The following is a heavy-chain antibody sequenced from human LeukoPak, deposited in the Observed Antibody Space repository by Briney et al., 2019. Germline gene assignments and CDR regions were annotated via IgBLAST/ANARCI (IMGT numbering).Heavy chain of an antibody. CDR2: IYYSGST. CDR1: GGSISSSSYY. Sequence: SETLSLTCTVFGGSISSSSYYWGWIRQPPGKGLEWIGSIYYSGSTYYNPSLKSRVTISVDTSKNQFSLKLSSVTAADTAVYYCARRPPGVWFGETYYFDYWGQGTLVTVSS. V-gene: IGHV4-39*01. D-gene: IGHD3-10*01. CDR3: ARRPPGVWFGETYYFDY. J-gene: IGHJ4*02.